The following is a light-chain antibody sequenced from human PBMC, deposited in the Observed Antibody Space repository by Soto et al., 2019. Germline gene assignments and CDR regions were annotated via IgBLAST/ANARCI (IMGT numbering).Light chain of an antibody. J-gene: IGLJ3*02. CDR3: SSYTTRTWV. V-gene: IGLV2-14*01. CDR1: SSDVGGNNY. CDR2: EVN. Sequence: QSALTQPASVSGSPGQSITISCTGTSSDVGGNNYVSWYQHHPGKAPKLILYEVNTRPSGVSHRFSGSKSGNTASLTISDLQADDEAEYYCSSYTTRTWVFGGGTKLTVL.